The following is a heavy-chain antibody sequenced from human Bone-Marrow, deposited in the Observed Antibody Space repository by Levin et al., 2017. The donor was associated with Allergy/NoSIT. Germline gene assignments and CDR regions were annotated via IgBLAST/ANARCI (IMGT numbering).Heavy chain of an antibody. D-gene: IGHD2-2*01. CDR2: INHSGST. Sequence: SETLSLTCAVYGGSFSGYYWSWIRQPPGKGLEWIGEINHSGSTNYNPSLKSRVTISVDTSKNQFSLKLSSVTAADTAVYYCARRWRSSISSRYWFDPWGQGTLVTVSS. J-gene: IGHJ5*02. V-gene: IGHV4-34*01. CDR3: ARRWRSSISSRYWFDP. CDR1: GGSFSGYY.